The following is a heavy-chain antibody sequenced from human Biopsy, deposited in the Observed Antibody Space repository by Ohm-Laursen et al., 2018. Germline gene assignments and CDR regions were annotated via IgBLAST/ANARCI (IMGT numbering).Heavy chain of an antibody. CDR3: ARTPILIVSAGLVYRHRRHLQGMDV. Sequence: PTQTLTLTRSFSGFSLSARGMCVSWIRQAPGKALEWLARVDWDDYKDYSASLQTKLSISKDTSNDQVILTVNNVDPADTATYYCARTPILIVSAGLVYRHRRHLQGMDVWGQGIVVTVS. CDR1: GFSLSARGMC. CDR2: VDWDDYK. D-gene: IGHD6-13*01. J-gene: IGHJ6*02. V-gene: IGHV2-70*11.